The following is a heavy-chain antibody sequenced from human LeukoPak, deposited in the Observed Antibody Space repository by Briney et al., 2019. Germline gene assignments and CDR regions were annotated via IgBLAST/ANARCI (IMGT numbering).Heavy chain of an antibody. D-gene: IGHD2-15*01. V-gene: IGHV1-2*02. J-gene: IGHJ4*02. CDR1: GYTFTGYY. CDR3: AGALGGCSGGSCPG. Sequence: GASVKVSCKASGYTFTGYYMHWVRQAPGQGHEWMGWINPNSGGTNYAQKFQGRVTMTRDTSISTAYMELSRLRSDDTAVYYCAGALGGCSGGSCPGWGQGTLVTVSS. CDR2: INPNSGGT.